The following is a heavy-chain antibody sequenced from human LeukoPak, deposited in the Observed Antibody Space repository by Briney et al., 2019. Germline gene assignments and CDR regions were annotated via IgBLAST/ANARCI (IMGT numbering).Heavy chain of an antibody. V-gene: IGHV1-46*01. Sequence: ASVKVSCKASGYTFTSYSMNWVRQAPGQGLEWMGIINPSGGSTSYAQKFQGRVTMTRDMPTSTVYMELSSLRSEDTAVYYCARMSKSGWYPYWGQGTLVTVSS. D-gene: IGHD6-19*01. CDR1: GYTFTSYS. J-gene: IGHJ4*02. CDR3: ARMSKSGWYPY. CDR2: INPSGGST.